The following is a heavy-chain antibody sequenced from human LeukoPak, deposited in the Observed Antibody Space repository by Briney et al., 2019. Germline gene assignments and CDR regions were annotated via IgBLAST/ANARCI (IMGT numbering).Heavy chain of an antibody. CDR3: ARAESCSWRD. Sequence: GGSLRLSCAASGFTFSNYAVSWVRQAPGEGLEWVANINGLGTEKHHADSVKGRFTISRDNAKNSLYLQMNSLRAEDTAVYYCARAESCSWRDWGQGTLVTVSS. CDR1: GFTFSNYA. D-gene: IGHD6-13*01. J-gene: IGHJ4*02. CDR2: INGLGTEK. V-gene: IGHV3-7*05.